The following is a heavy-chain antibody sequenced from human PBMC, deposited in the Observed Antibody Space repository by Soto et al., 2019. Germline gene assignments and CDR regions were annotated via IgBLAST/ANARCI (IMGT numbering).Heavy chain of an antibody. CDR3: AKTANGWFRAFDI. V-gene: IGHV3-23*01. CDR1: GFTFSSYA. D-gene: IGHD6-19*01. CDR2: FSGSGGTT. J-gene: IGHJ3*02. Sequence: EVQLLESGGGLVQPGGSLRLSCAASGFTFSSYAMSWVRQAPGKGLEWVSAFSGSGGTTYYADSVKGRFTFSRDNSKNTLYLQMNSLRAEDTAVYYCAKTANGWFRAFDIWGQGTMVTVSS.